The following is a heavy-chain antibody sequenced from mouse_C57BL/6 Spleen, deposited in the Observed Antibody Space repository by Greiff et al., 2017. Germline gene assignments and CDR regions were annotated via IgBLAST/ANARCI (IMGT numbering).Heavy chain of an antibody. J-gene: IGHJ2*01. D-gene: IGHD4-1*01. CDR1: GFNIKDDD. Sequence: EVQLQQSGAELVRPGASVKLSCTASGFNIKDDDMHWVRQRPEQGLEWIGWIDPENGDTEYASKFQGKATITADTSSNTAYLQLSSLTFEDTAVYYCTTRTGTDFDYWGQGTTLTVSS. CDR2: IDPENGDT. CDR3: TTRTGTDFDY. V-gene: IGHV14-4*01.